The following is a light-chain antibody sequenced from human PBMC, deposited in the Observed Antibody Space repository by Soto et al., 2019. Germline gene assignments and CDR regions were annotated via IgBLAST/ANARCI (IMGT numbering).Light chain of an antibody. J-gene: IGKJ1*01. CDR2: GAS. CDR3: QQSFRTPLT. Sequence: EIVMTQSPATLSVSPGERATLSCRASQIVSSNLAWYQQKPGQAPRLLIYGASTRATGIPARFSGSGSGTESTLTISSLQPEDFATYYCQQSFRTPLTFGQGTKVDIK. CDR1: QIVSSN. V-gene: IGKV3-15*01.